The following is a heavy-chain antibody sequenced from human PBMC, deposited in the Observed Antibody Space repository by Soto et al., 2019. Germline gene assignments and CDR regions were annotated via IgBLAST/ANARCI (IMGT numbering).Heavy chain of an antibody. Sequence: QVQLVQSGAEVKKPGSSVKVSCKASGGTFSSYAISWVRQAPGQGLEWMGGIIPIVGTANCAQKFQGRVTITADESTSTAYMELSSLRSEDKAVYYCSRPVPAAGYYYGMDVWGQGTTVTVSS. CDR2: IIPIVGTA. CDR1: GGTFSSYA. J-gene: IGHJ6*02. V-gene: IGHV1-69*12. CDR3: SRPVPAAGYYYGMDV. D-gene: IGHD2-2*01.